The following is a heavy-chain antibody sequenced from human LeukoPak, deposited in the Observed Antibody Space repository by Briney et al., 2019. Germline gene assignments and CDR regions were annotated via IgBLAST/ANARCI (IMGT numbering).Heavy chain of an antibody. J-gene: IGHJ4*02. Sequence: GGSLRLSCAASGFTFSDYYMTWVRQAPGKGLEWASYISSSSNTVYYADSVKSRLTVSRDNANNSLYVQMTNLRAEDTAVYYCARRAMGATSFDYWGQGTLVTVSS. CDR3: ARRAMGATSFDY. D-gene: IGHD1-26*01. CDR1: GFTFSDYY. V-gene: IGHV3-11*04. CDR2: ISSSSNTV.